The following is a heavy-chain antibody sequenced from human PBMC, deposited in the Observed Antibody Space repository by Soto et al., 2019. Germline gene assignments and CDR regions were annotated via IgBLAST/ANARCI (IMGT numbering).Heavy chain of an antibody. J-gene: IGHJ3*02. V-gene: IGHV4-34*01. D-gene: IGHD4-17*01. CDR1: GGSFSGYY. Sequence: QVQLQQWGAGLLKPSETLSLTCAVYGGSFSGYYWSWIRQPPGKGLEWIGEINHSGSTNYNPSLKSRVTISVDTSKNQFSLKLSSVTAADTAVYYCARGAHRLLRIWGQGTMVTVSS. CDR3: ARGAHRLLRI. CDR2: INHSGST.